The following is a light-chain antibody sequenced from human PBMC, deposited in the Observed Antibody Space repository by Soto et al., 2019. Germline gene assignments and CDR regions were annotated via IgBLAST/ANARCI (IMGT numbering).Light chain of an antibody. Sequence: QSVFTRLPSVSGAPGQRVPISCTGTSANIGAGYEVHWYHQLPGTAPKFRVSGNDNRPSGVPDRFSASKSGTSGSLAITGLQAEDEGHYYCQSYDRGRTPYVFGTGTKLTVL. V-gene: IGLV1-40*01. CDR1: SANIGAGYE. CDR3: QSYDRGRTPYV. J-gene: IGLJ1*01. CDR2: GND.